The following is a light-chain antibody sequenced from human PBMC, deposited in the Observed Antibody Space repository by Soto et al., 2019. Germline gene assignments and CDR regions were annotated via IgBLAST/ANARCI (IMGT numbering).Light chain of an antibody. Sequence: QSALTQPASVSGSPGQSIAISCTGTSSNVGGYNFVSWYQQHPGKAPKLLIYEVNKRSSGVSNRFSGSKSDNTASLTISGLQAEDEADYYCCSYGGDRIFGGGTKLTVL. CDR3: CSYGGDRI. CDR1: SSNVGGYNF. V-gene: IGLV2-23*02. CDR2: EVN. J-gene: IGLJ2*01.